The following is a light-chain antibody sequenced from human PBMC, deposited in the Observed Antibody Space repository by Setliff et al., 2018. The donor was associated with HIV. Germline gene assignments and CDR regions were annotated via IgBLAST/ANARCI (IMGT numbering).Light chain of an antibody. Sequence: DIQMTQSPSTLSASVGDRVTITCRASQSISSYLAWYQQKPGEAPDLLIYKASTLESGVPSRFSGSGSGTEFTLTINNLQPDDFATYYVQQYNSLITFGQGTRLEIK. J-gene: IGKJ5*01. CDR2: KAS. V-gene: IGKV1-5*03. CDR1: QSISSY. CDR3: QQYNSLIT.